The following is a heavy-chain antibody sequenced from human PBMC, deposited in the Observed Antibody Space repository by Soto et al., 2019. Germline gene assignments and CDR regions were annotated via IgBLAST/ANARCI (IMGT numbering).Heavy chain of an antibody. V-gene: IGHV4-59*08. CDR3: ARAVGDPLYYLDY. CDR1: SDSISSYY. CDR2: TDYSGNT. J-gene: IGHJ4*02. D-gene: IGHD6-19*01. Sequence: QVQLQESGPGLVRPSETLSLTCTVSSDSISSYYWIWIRQSPGKGLEWIGYTDYSGNTNYNPSLKSRVNISGDTSKNQACRRLSSVTAADTAVYYCARAVGDPLYYLDYWGQGTLVTVSS.